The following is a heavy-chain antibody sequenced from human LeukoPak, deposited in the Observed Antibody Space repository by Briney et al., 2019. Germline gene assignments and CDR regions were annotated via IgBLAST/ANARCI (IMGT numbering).Heavy chain of an antibody. CDR3: ASPQRFGELFFYY. V-gene: IGHV3-23*01. J-gene: IGHJ4*02. CDR2: ISGSGGST. D-gene: IGHD3-10*01. CDR1: GFTFSSYA. Sequence: GGSLRLSCAASGFTFSSYAMSWVRQAPGKGLEWVSAISGSGGSTYYADSVKGRFTISRDNSKNTLYLQMNSLKTEDTAVYYCASPQRFGELFFYYWGQGTLVTVSS.